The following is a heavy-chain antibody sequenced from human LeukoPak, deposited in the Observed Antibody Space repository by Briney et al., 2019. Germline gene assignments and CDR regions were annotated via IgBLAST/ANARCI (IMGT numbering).Heavy chain of an antibody. D-gene: IGHD6-25*01. CDR1: GFTFDDYA. CDR3: AKSPKASSGFDY. Sequence: PGGSLRLSCAASGFTFDDYAMHWVRQAPGKGLEWVSGISWNSGSIGYADSVKGRFTISRDNAKNSLYLQMNSLRAEDTALYYCAKSPKASSGFDYWGQGTLVTVSS. J-gene: IGHJ4*02. CDR2: ISWNSGSI. V-gene: IGHV3-9*01.